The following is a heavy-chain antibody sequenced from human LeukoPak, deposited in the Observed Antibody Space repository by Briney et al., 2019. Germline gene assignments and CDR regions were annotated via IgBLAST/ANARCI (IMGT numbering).Heavy chain of an antibody. CDR3: ARDFSGWDFGY. J-gene: IGHJ4*02. D-gene: IGHD6-19*01. Sequence: PGGSLRLSCDASGFTFSSYEMNWVRQAPGKGLEWVAYISSSGSTIYYADSVKGRFTISRDTTKNSLYLQMNSLTAEDTAVYYCARDFSGWDFGYWGQGTLVTVSS. CDR2: ISSSGSTI. V-gene: IGHV3-48*03. CDR1: GFTFSSYE.